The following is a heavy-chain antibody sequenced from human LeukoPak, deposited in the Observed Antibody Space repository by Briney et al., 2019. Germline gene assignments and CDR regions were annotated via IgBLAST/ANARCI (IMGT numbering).Heavy chain of an antibody. CDR1: GGSITGYY. CDR3: ARGNILTGYCFDF. J-gene: IGHJ4*02. Sequence: SETLSLTCAVYGGSITGYYWSWIRQTPGRGLEWVGEIHYTGAASYNPSLKSRATISTDTSKNQFSLRLSSVTAADTAVYYCARGNILTGYCFDFWGQGALVTVSS. V-gene: IGHV4-34*01. D-gene: IGHD3-9*01. CDR2: IHYTGAA.